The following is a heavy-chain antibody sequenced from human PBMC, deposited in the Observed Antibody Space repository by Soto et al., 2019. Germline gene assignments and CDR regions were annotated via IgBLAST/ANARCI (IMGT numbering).Heavy chain of an antibody. J-gene: IGHJ4*02. CDR1: GGTFSSYA. CDR3: ARDSSGSSSLGLDY. Sequence: SSVKVSIKASGGTFSSYAISWVRQAPGQGLEWMGGIVPIFGTANYAQKFQGRVTITADKSTSTAYMELSSLRSEDTAVYYCARDSSGSSSLGLDYWGQGTLVTVSS. CDR2: IVPIFGTA. D-gene: IGHD6-6*01. V-gene: IGHV1-69*06.